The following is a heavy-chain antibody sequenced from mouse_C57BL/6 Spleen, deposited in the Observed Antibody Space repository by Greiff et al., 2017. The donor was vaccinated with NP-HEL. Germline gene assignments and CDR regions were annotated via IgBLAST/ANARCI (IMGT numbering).Heavy chain of an antibody. V-gene: IGHV1-55*01. Sequence: VQLQQPGAELVKPGASVKMSCKASGYTFTSYWITWVKQRPGQGLEWIGDIYPGSGSTNYNEKFKSKATLTVDTSSSTAYMQLSSLTSEDSAVYYCARDQIYYYGSSDYWGQGTTLTVSS. J-gene: IGHJ2*01. CDR3: ARDQIYYYGSSDY. CDR2: IYPGSGST. CDR1: GYTFTSYW. D-gene: IGHD1-1*01.